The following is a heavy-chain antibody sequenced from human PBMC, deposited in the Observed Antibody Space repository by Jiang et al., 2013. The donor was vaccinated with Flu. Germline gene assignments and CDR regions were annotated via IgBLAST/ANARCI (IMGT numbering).Heavy chain of an antibody. CDR1: GFTFSSYA. D-gene: IGHD2-8*01. CDR3: ARVDGYYYGMDV. CDR2: ISGSGGST. J-gene: IGHJ6*04. Sequence: VQLLESGGGLVQPGGSLRLSCAASGFTFSSYAMSWVRQAPGKGLEWVSAISGSGGSTYYADSVKGRFTISRDNSKNTLYLQMNSLRAEGTAVYYCARVDGYYYGMDVWGKGTTVTVSS. V-gene: IGHV3-23*01.